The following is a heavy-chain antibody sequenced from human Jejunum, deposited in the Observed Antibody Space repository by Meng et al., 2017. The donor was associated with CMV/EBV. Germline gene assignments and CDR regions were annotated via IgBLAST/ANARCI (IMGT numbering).Heavy chain of an antibody. V-gene: IGHV3-48*03. CDR1: GFTFSSYE. J-gene: IGHJ4*02. CDR2: ISASTSAI. CDR3: ARSLDY. Sequence: SLKISCVASGFTFSSYEMNWVRQIPGKGLEWISYISASTSAIYYAASVKGRFTISRDNAKNSLYLQMNSLRAEDTAVYYCARSLDYWGQGTLVTVSS.